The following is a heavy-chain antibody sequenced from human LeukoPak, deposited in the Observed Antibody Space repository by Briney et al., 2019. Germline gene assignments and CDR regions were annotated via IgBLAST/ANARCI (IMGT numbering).Heavy chain of an antibody. CDR1: GYTFTSYY. J-gene: IGHJ3*02. CDR3: ARPDCSRYSCSKDAFDI. V-gene: IGHV1-46*01. Sequence: ASVKVSCKASGYTFTSYYMHWVRQAPGQGLEYMGILDPSAGDTTYAQKFQGRVTMTRDTSTSTVYMELSSLRFEDTAVYYCARPDCSRYSCSKDAFDIWGKGTMVTVSS. CDR2: LDPSAGDT. D-gene: IGHD6-6*01.